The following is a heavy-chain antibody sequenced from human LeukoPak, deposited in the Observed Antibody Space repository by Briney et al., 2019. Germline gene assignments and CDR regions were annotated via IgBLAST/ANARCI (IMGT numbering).Heavy chain of an antibody. CDR3: ANLYDFWSGYYSAVSGDY. CDR2: ISGSGGST. J-gene: IGHJ4*02. V-gene: IGHV3-23*01. Sequence: GGSLRLSCAASGFTFSSYAMSWVRQAPGKGLEWVSAISGSGGSTYYADSVKGRLTISRDNSKNTLYLQMNSLRAEDTAVYYCANLYDFWSGYYSAVSGDYWGQGTLVTVSS. D-gene: IGHD3-3*01. CDR1: GFTFSSYA.